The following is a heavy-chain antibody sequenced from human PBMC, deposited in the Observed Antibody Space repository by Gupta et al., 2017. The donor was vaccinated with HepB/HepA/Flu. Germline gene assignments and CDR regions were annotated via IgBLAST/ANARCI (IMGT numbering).Heavy chain of an antibody. CDR2: IYYSGST. CDR3: ARWGATPPNYHYYMDV. V-gene: IGHV4-61*01. Sequence: QVQLQESGPGLVKPSETLSLTCTVPGGSVSSGSSYWSWIRQPPGKGLEWIGYIYYSGSTNYNPSLKSRVTISVDTSKNQFSLKLSSVTAADTAVYYCARWGATPPNYHYYMDVWGKGTTVTVSS. D-gene: IGHD1-26*01. CDR1: GGSVSSGSSY. J-gene: IGHJ6*03.